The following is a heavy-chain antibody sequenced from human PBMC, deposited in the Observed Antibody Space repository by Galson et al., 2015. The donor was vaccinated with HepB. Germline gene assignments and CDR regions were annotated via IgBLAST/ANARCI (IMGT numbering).Heavy chain of an antibody. V-gene: IGHV4-30-2*01. CDR2: IYHSGST. CDR3: ARRGAAAGTFDY. CDR1: GGSISSGGYS. J-gene: IGHJ4*02. Sequence: TLSLTCAVSGGSISSGGYSWSWIRQPPGKGLEWIGYIYHSGSTYYDPSLKSRVTISVDRSKNQFSLKLSSVTAADTAVYYCARRGAAAGTFDYWGQGTLVTVSS. D-gene: IGHD6-13*01.